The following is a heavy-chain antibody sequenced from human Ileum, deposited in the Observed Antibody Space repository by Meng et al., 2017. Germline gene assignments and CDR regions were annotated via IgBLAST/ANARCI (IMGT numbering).Heavy chain of an antibody. J-gene: IGHJ4*02. CDR1: GDSSNCRGW. Sequence: ARLQESCPGLVKPSGTLSLTVAVSGDSSNCRGWSRWVRQAPGKGLEYSGEISQESGMTNYNRSLKSGDTISLDKSKNQYSLNLNSVTAADTAVYYCVRNEGYSLGDWGQGTLVTVSS. D-gene: IGHD2-21*01. V-gene: IGHV4-4*02. CDR2: ISQESGMT. CDR3: VRNEGYSLGD.